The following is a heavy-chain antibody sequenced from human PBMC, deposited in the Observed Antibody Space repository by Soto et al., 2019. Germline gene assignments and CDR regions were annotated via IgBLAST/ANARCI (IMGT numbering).Heavy chain of an antibody. CDR3: AGEIDFGLFID. V-gene: IGHV4-59*01. CDR1: GASISSYY. Sequence: PSETLSLTCSVSGASISSYYRSWIRQSPGKGLEWIGYVSYSGSTNHYPSLKSRVSISLDTSENHFSLNLSSVTTEDTAVYYCAGEIDFGLFIDWGQGTLVTVSS. CDR2: VSYSGST. D-gene: IGHD3-3*01. J-gene: IGHJ4*02.